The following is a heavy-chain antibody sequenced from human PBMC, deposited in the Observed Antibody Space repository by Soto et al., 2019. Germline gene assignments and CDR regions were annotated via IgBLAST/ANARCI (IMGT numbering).Heavy chain of an antibody. V-gene: IGHV3-7*01. CDR1: GFIFSRHY. CDR3: ATEEWWRVEF. D-gene: IGHD2-15*01. CDR2: IKPDGSES. Sequence: EVQLVESGGGLVQPGGSLRLSCVASGFIFSRHYMTWVRQAPGKGLESVAKIKPDGSESYYVDSVRGRFTLSRDNTKNSLSLQMNGLRVEDTAVYYCATEEWWRVEFWGQGTLVTVSS. J-gene: IGHJ4*02.